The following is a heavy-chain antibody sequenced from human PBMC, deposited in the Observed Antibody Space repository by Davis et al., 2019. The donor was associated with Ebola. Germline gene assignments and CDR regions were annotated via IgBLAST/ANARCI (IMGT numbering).Heavy chain of an antibody. CDR3: VKTRSNWWNDALEI. D-gene: IGHD2-8*02. CDR2: IYTSGAT. CDR1: DFTVSNNY. Sequence: GESLKISCAASDFTVSNNYMNWVRQAPGKGLEWVSVIYTSGATYYADSVRGRFTISRHNAKNALYLQMNSLRPEDTAVYYCVKTRSNWWNDALEIWGRGTMVIVSS. V-gene: IGHV3-53*04. J-gene: IGHJ3*02.